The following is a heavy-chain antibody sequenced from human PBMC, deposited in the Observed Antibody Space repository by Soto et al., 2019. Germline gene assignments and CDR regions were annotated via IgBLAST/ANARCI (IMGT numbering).Heavy chain of an antibody. D-gene: IGHD2-15*01. CDR3: ARSTPRAGGGYFDY. CDR2: IYPGDSDT. CDR1: GYSFTSHW. Sequence: EVQLVQSGAEVKKPGESLKISCKGSGYSFTSHWIGWVRHMPGKGLEWMGIIYPGDSDTRYSPSFQGQVTISPDQSISTTYLPWNRLKASDTALYYCARSTPRAGGGYFDYWGQGILVTVSS. J-gene: IGHJ4*02. V-gene: IGHV5-51*01.